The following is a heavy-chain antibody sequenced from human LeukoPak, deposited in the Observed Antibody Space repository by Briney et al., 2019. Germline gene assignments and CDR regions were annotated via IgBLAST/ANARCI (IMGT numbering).Heavy chain of an antibody. CDR1: GCSISSSTYY. CDR2: ICCSGSS. Sequence: PSETLSLTCAVSGCSISSSTYYWVWIRQPPGKGLEWIGSICCSGSSYSNPSLKSRVTISVDTSKNQFSLKLSSVTAADTAVYYCARIPNYDILTGYRSFYYYYYMDVWGKGTTVTVSS. J-gene: IGHJ6*03. V-gene: IGHV4-39*01. D-gene: IGHD3-9*01. CDR3: ARIPNYDILTGYRSFYYYYYMDV.